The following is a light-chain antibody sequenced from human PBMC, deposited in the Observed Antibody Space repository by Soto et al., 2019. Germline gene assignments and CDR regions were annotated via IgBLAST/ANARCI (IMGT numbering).Light chain of an antibody. V-gene: IGLV2-8*01. Sequence: QSALTQPPSASGSPGQSVTISCTGTRSDVGGYNNVSWYQQHPGKAPKLMIYEVSKRPSGVPDRFSGSKSGNTASLTVSGLQAEDEADYYCSSYTGSIYVVFGGGTKLTVL. J-gene: IGLJ2*01. CDR3: SSYTGSIYVV. CDR2: EVS. CDR1: RSDVGGYNN.